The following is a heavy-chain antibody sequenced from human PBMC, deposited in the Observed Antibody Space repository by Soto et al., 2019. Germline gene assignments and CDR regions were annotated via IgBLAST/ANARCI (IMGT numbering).Heavy chain of an antibody. D-gene: IGHD2-2*01. CDR1: GGSISSSDYF. CDR3: ARHVSETVVLPAAMSVDL. V-gene: IGHV4-39*01. J-gene: IGHJ5*02. CDR2: IYYTGSS. Sequence: SVTMSLTCTVSGGSISSSDYFWGWVRQPPGKGLEWIGCIYYTGSSYYNPSLKSRVTISVDTSKNQISLNLRSVTAADTAVYYCARHVSETVVLPAAMSVDLWGQGTLVTVSS.